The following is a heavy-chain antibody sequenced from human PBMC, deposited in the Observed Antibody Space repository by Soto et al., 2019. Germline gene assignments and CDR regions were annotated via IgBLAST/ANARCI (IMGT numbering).Heavy chain of an antibody. V-gene: IGHV3-74*01. Sequence: EVQLVESGGGLVQHGGSLRLSCAASGFTFSSYWMHWVRQAPGKGLVRVSRIKSDGSSIRYTDSVKGRFSISRDNAKNTLYLQMHSLRAEDTAVYYCARSEGYFDLWGRGTLVTVSS. CDR3: ARSEGYFDL. CDR1: GFTFSSYW. J-gene: IGHJ2*01. CDR2: IKSDGSSI.